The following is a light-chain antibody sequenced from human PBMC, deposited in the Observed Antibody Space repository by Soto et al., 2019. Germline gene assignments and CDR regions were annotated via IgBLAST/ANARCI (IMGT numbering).Light chain of an antibody. CDR2: GTS. CDR3: QQYGSSPWT. CDR1: QSISSSY. V-gene: IGKV3-20*01. Sequence: EIMLTQSPATLSLSPGEIATLSCRASQSISSSYLAWYQQKPGQAPRLLIYGTSSRATGIPDRFSGSGSGTDFTLTINRLEPEDFVIYYCQQYGSSPWTFGQGSKVDIK. J-gene: IGKJ1*01.